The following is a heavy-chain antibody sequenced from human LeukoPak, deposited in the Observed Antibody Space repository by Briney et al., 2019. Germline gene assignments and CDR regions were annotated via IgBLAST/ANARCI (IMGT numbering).Heavy chain of an antibody. CDR3: ARVPGIAAAGHFGY. V-gene: IGHV3-48*03. CDR2: ISSSGSTI. Sequence: GGSLRLSCAASGFTFSSYEMNWVRQAPGKGLEWVSYISSSGSTIYYADSVKGRFTISRDNAKNSLYLQMNSLRAEDTAVYYCARVPGIAAAGHFGYWGQGTLVTVSS. J-gene: IGHJ4*02. D-gene: IGHD6-13*01. CDR1: GFTFSSYE.